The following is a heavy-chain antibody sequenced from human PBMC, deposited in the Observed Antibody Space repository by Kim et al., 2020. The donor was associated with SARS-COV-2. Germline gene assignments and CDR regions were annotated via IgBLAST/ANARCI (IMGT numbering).Heavy chain of an antibody. CDR3: ANSLRGVVVVAATPGVGAFDI. Sequence: GGSLRLSCAASGFTFSSYSMNWVRQAPGKGLEWVSSISSSSSYIYYADSVKGRFTISRDNAKNSLYLQMNSLRAEDTAVYYCANSLRGVVVVAATPGVGAFDIWGQGTMATVSS. CDR2: ISSSSSYI. V-gene: IGHV3-21*01. J-gene: IGHJ3*02. D-gene: IGHD2-15*01. CDR1: GFTFSSYS.